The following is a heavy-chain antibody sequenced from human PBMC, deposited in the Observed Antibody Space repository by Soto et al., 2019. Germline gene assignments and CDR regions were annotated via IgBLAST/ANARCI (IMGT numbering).Heavy chain of an antibody. CDR1: GGSISSGGYY. Sequence: PSETLSLTCTVSGGSISSGGYYWSWIRQYPGKGLEWIGYISYSGSTYYNPSLKSRITISVDTSKNQFFLKLRSVTAADTAVYYCARDNYYTGSVSYPSYAEYFKHWGQGTLVTVSS. D-gene: IGHD2-8*02. J-gene: IGHJ1*01. CDR3: ARDNYYTGSVSYPSYAEYFKH. CDR2: ISYSGST. V-gene: IGHV4-31*03.